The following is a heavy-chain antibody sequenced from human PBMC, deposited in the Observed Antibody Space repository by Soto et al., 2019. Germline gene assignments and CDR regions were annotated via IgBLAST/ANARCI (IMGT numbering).Heavy chain of an antibody. CDR3: AHGSCSSADCYPNPYLDY. V-gene: IGHV2-5*02. J-gene: IGHJ4*02. D-gene: IGHD2-2*01. Sequence: QITLKESGPTLVKPTQTLTLTCTFSGFSLSTTAEGVGWIRQPPGKALEWLALIYWDDDERYSPSLKSWLTITKVTSKNQVVLTMTNVDPVDTATYYCAHGSCSSADCYPNPYLDYWGQGILVTVSS. CDR2: IYWDDDE. CDR1: GFSLSTTAEG.